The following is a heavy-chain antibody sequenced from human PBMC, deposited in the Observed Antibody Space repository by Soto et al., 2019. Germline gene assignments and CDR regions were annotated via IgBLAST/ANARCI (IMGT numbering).Heavy chain of an antibody. Sequence: GASVKVSCKASGGTFSSYAISWVRQAPGQGLEWMGWISAYNGTTNYAQKLQGRVTMTTDTSTSTAYMELRSLRSDDTAVYYCARDWGIAVAAEYYGMDVWGQGTTVTVSS. V-gene: IGHV1-18*01. CDR2: ISAYNGTT. J-gene: IGHJ6*02. D-gene: IGHD6-19*01. CDR3: ARDWGIAVAAEYYGMDV. CDR1: GGTFSSYA.